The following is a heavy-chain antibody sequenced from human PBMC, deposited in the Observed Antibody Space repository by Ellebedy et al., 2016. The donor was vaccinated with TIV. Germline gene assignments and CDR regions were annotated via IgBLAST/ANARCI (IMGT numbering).Heavy chain of an antibody. J-gene: IGHJ6*03. V-gene: IGHV3-23*01. Sequence: PGGSLRLSCVASGFTFSSYAMSWVRQAPGKGLEWVSSISYSGGNTYCAGSVKGRFTISRDNSKNTLFLQMNRLRAEDTAVYYCAKDLYGDYLMDVWGKGTTVTVSS. CDR1: GFTFSSYA. D-gene: IGHD4-17*01. CDR2: ISYSGGNT. CDR3: AKDLYGDYLMDV.